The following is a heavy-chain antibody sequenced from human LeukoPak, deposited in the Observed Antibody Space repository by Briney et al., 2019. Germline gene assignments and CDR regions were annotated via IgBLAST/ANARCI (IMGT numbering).Heavy chain of an antibody. V-gene: IGHV3-30-3*01. Sequence: GGSLRLSCAASGFTFSSNAMHWVRQAPGKGLEWVAVISYDGSNKYYADSVKGRFTISRDNARNSLYLQMDSLRAEDTAVYYCARPDYDYWTGSLGGHYMDVWGKGTTVTVSS. CDR2: ISYDGSNK. CDR1: GFTFSSNA. D-gene: IGHD3-3*01. J-gene: IGHJ6*03. CDR3: ARPDYDYWTGSLGGHYMDV.